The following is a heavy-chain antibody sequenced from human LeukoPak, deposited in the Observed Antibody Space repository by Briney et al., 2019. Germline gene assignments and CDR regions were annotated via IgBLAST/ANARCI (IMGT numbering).Heavy chain of an antibody. J-gene: IGHJ5*02. CDR1: GDSISNYY. CDR3: ARLSYGDNGWFDP. CDR2: MYFSGSS. D-gene: IGHD4-17*01. Sequence: SETLSLTCTVSGDSISNYYWNWIRQPAGKGLEWIGNMYFSGSSSYNPSLKSRVTMSVDTSKNQFSLKLSTVTAADTAVYYCARLSYGDNGWFDPWGQGTLVTVSS. V-gene: IGHV4-4*07.